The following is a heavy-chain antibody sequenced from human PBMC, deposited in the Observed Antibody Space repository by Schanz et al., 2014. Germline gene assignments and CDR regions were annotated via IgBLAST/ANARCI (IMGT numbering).Heavy chain of an antibody. CDR1: GFTLSSYW. Sequence: EVKLVESGGGAVRPGGSLRLSCAASGFTLSSYWMHWVRQVPGKGLEWVSCTNGDGTNAKYADSVKGRFTISRDNAKKTLSLQMISLRAEDTAIYYCARVSHVYRYYYIDFWGKGTTVTVSS. CDR3: ARVSHVYRYYYIDF. V-gene: IGHV3-74*01. D-gene: IGHD3-16*02. CDR2: TNGDGTNA. J-gene: IGHJ6*03.